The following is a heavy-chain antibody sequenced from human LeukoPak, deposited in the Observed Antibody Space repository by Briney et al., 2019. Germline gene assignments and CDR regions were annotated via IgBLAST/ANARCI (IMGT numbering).Heavy chain of an antibody. CDR3: AGGYDYDSSGYYYG. Sequence: PSETLSLTCTVSGGSISSSSYYWGWIRQPPGKGLEWIGSIYYSGSTYYNPSLKSRVTISVDTSKNQFSLKLSSVTAADTAVYYCAGGYDYDSSGYYYGWGQGTLVTVSS. V-gene: IGHV4-39*01. J-gene: IGHJ4*02. CDR1: GGSISSSSYY. CDR2: IYYSGST. D-gene: IGHD3-22*01.